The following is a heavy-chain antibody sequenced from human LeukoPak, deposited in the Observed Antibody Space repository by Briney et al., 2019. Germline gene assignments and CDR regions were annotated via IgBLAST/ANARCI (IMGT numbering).Heavy chain of an antibody. J-gene: IGHJ4*02. CDR3: ARDYSYSSSAAPHT. V-gene: IGHV3-21*01. D-gene: IGHD6-6*01. Sequence: GGSLRLSCAASGFSFSSYGMHWVRQAPGKGLEWVSSISSSSSYIYYADSVKGRFTISRDNAKNSLYLQVNSLRAEDTAVYYCARDYSYSSSAAPHTWGQGTLVTVSS. CDR1: GFSFSSYG. CDR2: ISSSSSYI.